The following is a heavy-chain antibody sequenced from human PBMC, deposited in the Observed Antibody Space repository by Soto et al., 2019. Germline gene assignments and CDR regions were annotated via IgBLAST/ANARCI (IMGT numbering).Heavy chain of an antibody. CDR3: ARLVDTADFDY. J-gene: IGHJ4*02. D-gene: IGHD5-18*01. CDR1: GGTFSSYT. CDR2: IIPILGIA. Sequence: QVQLVQSGAEVKKPGSSVKVSCKASGGTFSSYTISWVRQAPGQGLEWMGRIIPILGIANYAQKFQGRVTITADKSTSTAYMELSSLRSDDTAVYYCARLVDTADFDYWGQGTLVTVSS. V-gene: IGHV1-69*02.